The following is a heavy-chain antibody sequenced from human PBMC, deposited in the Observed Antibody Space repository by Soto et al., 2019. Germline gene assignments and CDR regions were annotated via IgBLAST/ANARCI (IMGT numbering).Heavy chain of an antibody. CDR2: ISYDGSNK. CDR1: GFTFSSYA. Sequence: QVPLVESGGGVVQPGRSLRLSCAASGFTFSSYAMHWVRQAPGKGLEWVAVISYDGSNKYYADSVKGRFTISRDNSKNTLYLQMNSLRAEDTAVYYCARDRIGDYYGMDVWGQGTTVTVSS. CDR3: ARDRIGDYYGMDV. J-gene: IGHJ6*02. V-gene: IGHV3-30-3*01.